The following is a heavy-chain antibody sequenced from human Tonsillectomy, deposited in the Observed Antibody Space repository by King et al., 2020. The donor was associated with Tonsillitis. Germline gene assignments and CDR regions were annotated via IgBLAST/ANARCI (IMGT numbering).Heavy chain of an antibody. J-gene: IGHJ4*02. D-gene: IGHD3-10*01. Sequence: QLQESGPGLVKPSETLSLTCTVSGGSISSYYWSWIRQPAGKGLEWIGRIYTSGSTNYNPSLKSRVTMSVDTSKNQFSLKLSSVTSADTAVYYCARDWDYGSGSASLDYWGQGTLVTVSS. CDR1: GGSISSYY. V-gene: IGHV4-4*07. CDR3: ARDWDYGSGSASLDY. CDR2: IYTSGST.